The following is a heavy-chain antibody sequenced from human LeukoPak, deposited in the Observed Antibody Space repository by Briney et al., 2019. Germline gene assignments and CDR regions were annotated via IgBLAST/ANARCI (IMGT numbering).Heavy chain of an antibody. Sequence: SETLSLTCTVSGGSISEHYWSCIRQPPGKGLEWIGYMYYSGSTDYNPSLKSRGTISVDTSKNQFSLKLTSVTAADTAVYYCARERVEGSGLGSYYHFGMDVWGQGTTVTVSS. CDR2: MYYSGST. D-gene: IGHD3-10*01. CDR1: GGSISEHY. CDR3: ARERVEGSGLGSYYHFGMDV. J-gene: IGHJ6*02. V-gene: IGHV4-59*11.